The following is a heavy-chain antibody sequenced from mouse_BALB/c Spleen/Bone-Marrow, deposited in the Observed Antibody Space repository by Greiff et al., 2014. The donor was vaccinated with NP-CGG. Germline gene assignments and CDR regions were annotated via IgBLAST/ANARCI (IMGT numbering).Heavy chain of an antibody. V-gene: IGHV5-17*02. CDR2: ISSGSSTI. D-gene: IGHD4-1*01. Sequence: EVQLQQSGGGLVQPGGSRKLSCAASGFTFSSFGMHWVRQAPEKGLEWVAYISSGSSTIYYADTVKGRFTISRDNPKNTLFLQXXXXRSEDTAMYYCARSGVCAMDYWGQGTSVTVSS. CDR1: GFTFSSFG. J-gene: IGHJ4*01. CDR3: ARSGVCAMDY.